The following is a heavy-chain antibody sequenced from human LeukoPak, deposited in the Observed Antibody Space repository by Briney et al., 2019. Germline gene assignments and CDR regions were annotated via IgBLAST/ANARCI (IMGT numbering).Heavy chain of an antibody. Sequence: AGGSLRLSCAASGFTFSSYAMSWVRQPPGKGLEWIGEINHSGSTNYNPSLKSRVTISVDTSKNQFSLKLSSVTAADTAVYYCARGPGYWGQGTLVTVSS. CDR2: INHSGST. CDR3: ARGPGY. CDR1: GFTFSSYA. J-gene: IGHJ4*02. V-gene: IGHV4-34*01.